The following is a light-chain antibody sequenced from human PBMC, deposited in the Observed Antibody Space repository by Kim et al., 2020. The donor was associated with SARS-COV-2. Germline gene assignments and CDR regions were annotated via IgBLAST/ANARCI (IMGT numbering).Light chain of an antibody. CDR3: AAWEDSPDGYVV. CDR2: TNN. V-gene: IGLV1-44*01. CDR1: TSNIVTNT. J-gene: IGLJ2*01. Sequence: QSVSIFGAEATSNIVTNTVVWYQQLPGAARRLLSQTNNQRPAGVPDRFSGSRFGTSASLTISGLQSEDEADYFCAAWEDSPDGYVVFGGGTQLTVL.